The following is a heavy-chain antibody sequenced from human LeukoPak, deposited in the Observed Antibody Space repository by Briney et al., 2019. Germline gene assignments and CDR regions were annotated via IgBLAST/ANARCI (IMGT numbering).Heavy chain of an antibody. CDR3: ARLAWGYDILTGPPSYFDY. V-gene: IGHV1-46*01. CDR1: GYIFISYY. Sequence: GASVKVSCKASGYIFISYYIHWVRQAPGQGLEWMGVINPSDGSTNYAQKFQGRVTITRDTSAGTAYMELSSLRSEDTAVYYCARLAWGYDILTGPPSYFDYWGQGTLVTVSS. J-gene: IGHJ4*02. D-gene: IGHD3-9*01. CDR2: INPSDGST.